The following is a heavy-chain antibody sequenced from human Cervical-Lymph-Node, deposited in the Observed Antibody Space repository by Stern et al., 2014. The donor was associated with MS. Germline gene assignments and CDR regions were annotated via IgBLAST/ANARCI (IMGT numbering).Heavy chain of an antibody. D-gene: IGHD6-13*01. Sequence: QMQLVQSRAEVTKPGSSVKVSCKASGGTFSKFPSSWVRQAPGQGLEWMGGIFPGFGTPTYAQEFRGRVTITADVSTSTVYMELSSLRSDDTAVYYCALSSETSDRWYSLGYDLWGQGTLVTVSS. CDR2: IFPGFGTP. V-gene: IGHV1-69*01. CDR1: GGTFSKFP. CDR3: ALSSETSDRWYSLGYDL. J-gene: IGHJ5*02.